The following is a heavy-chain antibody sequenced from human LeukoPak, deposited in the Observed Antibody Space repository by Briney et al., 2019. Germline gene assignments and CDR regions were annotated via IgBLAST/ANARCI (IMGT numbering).Heavy chain of an antibody. CDR3: ARPEGYSSAWVKT. V-gene: IGHV5-51*01. CDR1: GSTFSNYC. D-gene: IGHD2-15*01. CDR2: IYLGDSDT. J-gene: IGHJ4*02. Sequence: GESLKISCKGFGSTFSNYCIAWVRQMPGKGLELMGIIYLGDSDTRYSPSFQGQVTISADKSISTAYLQWSSLKASDTAMYYCARPEGYSSAWVKTWGQGTLVTVSS.